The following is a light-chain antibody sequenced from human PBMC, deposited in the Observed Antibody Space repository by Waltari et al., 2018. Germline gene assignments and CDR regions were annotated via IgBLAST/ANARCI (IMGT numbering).Light chain of an antibody. CDR2: DNT. J-gene: IGLJ2*01. Sequence: QSVLSQPPSVSGAPGQRVTISCTGSSSNIGAGYDVHWYQHLPRAAPKLLIYDNTNRPSGVPDRFSGSKSGASASLAITGLQAEDEADYYFQSYDRSLSGVLFGGGTKLTVL. CDR1: SSNIGAGYD. V-gene: IGLV1-40*01. CDR3: QSYDRSLSGVL.